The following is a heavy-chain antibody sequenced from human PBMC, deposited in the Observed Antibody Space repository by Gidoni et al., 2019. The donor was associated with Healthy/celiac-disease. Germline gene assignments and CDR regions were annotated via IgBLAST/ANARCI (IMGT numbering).Heavy chain of an antibody. J-gene: IGHJ3*02. CDR2: SSSSGSTI. D-gene: IGHD3-10*01. Sequence: QVQLVESGGGLFKPGGSLRRYCAASGFTFSDYYMSWYRQAPGMGLEWCSYSSSSGSTIYYAASVKGRFTIARDNAKNSLYLQMNSLRAEDTAVYYCARVFLAEAKSYNDAFDIWGQGTMVTVSS. V-gene: IGHV3-11*01. CDR1: GFTFSDYY. CDR3: ARVFLAEAKSYNDAFDI.